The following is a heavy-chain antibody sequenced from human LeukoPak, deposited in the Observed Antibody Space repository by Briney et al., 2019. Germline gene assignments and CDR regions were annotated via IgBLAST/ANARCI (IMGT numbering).Heavy chain of an antibody. CDR2: IRTKPYGGTT. J-gene: IGHJ4*02. CDR1: GFTFSNAW. CDR3: TRDGRYLQLAVYFDY. V-gene: IGHV3-49*04. D-gene: IGHD5-24*01. Sequence: GGSLRLSCAASGFTFSNAWMNWVRQAPGKGLEWVGFIRTKPYGGTTEYAASVKGRFTISRDDSKSIAYLQMNSLKTEDTAMYYCTRDGRYLQLAVYFDYWGQGTLVTVSS.